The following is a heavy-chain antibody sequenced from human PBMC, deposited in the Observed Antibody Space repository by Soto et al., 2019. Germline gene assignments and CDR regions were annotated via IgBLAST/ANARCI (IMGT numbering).Heavy chain of an antibody. CDR1: GFTFSSYG. J-gene: IGHJ4*02. V-gene: IGHV3-33*01. D-gene: IGHD3-22*01. CDR3: ARDVYYYDSSGYLPDFFDY. CDR2: IWYDGSNK. Sequence: QVQLVESGGGVVQPGRSLRLSCAASGFTFSSYGMLWVRQAPGKGLEWVAVIWYDGSNKYYADSVKGRFTISRDNSKXXXXXXMXXXXXXDTAVYYCARDVYYYDSSGYLPDFFDYWGQGTLVTVSS.